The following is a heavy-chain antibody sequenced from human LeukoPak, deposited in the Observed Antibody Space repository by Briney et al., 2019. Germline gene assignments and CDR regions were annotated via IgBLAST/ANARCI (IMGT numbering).Heavy chain of an antibody. CDR1: GGTFSSYA. V-gene: IGHV1-69*13. CDR3: ASHPGYSSGWRLDY. Sequence: SVKVSCKASGGTFSSYAISWVRQAPGQGLEWMGGIIPIFGTANYAQKFQGRVTITADESTSTAYMELSSLRSEDTAVYYCASHPGYSSGWRLDYWGQGTLVTVSS. D-gene: IGHD6-19*01. CDR2: IIPIFGTA. J-gene: IGHJ4*02.